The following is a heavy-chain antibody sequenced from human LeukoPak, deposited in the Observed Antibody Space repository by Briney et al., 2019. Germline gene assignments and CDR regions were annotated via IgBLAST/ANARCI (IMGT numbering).Heavy chain of an antibody. CDR1: GGSISSSTYY. CDR2: MNYGGST. Sequence: SETLSLTCTVSGGSISSSTYYWAWIRQPPGKGLEWIGSMNYGGSTYYNLSLKSRVTISVDTSKNQVSLKLSSVTAADTAVYYCAPLPAAMKGHGSFDPWGQGTLVTVSA. D-gene: IGHD2-2*01. J-gene: IGHJ5*02. V-gene: IGHV4-39*01. CDR3: APLPAAMKGHGSFDP.